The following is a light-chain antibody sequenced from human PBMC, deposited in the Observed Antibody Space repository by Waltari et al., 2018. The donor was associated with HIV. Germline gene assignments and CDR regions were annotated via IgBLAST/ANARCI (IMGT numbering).Light chain of an antibody. V-gene: IGLV2-14*03. CDR3: SSLTLTHSVL. CDR2: SGS. CDR1: ISDIGLYDF. J-gene: IGLJ3*02. Sequence: QSALAPPASVAGSPGPSITISCTRSISDIGLYDFVSWYHQYPGKGRRLLIFSGSSRPSGISDRFSGFKSHNTATLTISDLQPEDEAYYYCSSLTLTHSVLFGGGTRLTVL.